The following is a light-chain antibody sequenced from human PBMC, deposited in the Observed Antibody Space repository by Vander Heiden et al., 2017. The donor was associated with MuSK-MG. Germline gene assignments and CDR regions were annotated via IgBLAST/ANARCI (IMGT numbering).Light chain of an antibody. Sequence: DIQMTPSPSSLSASVGVRVTITCRASQSISSYLNWYQQKSGKAPKLLIYAASSLQSGVRSRFSGSGYGTDFTLTISSLQPEDCTSYYCQQRNSIHPPVTFGQGTQLEIK. CDR2: AAS. V-gene: IGKV1-39*01. CDR3: QQRNSIHPPVT. CDR1: QSISSY. J-gene: IGKJ5*01.